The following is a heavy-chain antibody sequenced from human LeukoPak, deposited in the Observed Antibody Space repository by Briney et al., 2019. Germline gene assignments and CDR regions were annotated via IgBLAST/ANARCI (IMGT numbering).Heavy chain of an antibody. J-gene: IGHJ4*02. V-gene: IGHV3-23*01. Sequence: PGGSLRLSCAASGFTFSSYGMCWVRQAPGKGLEWVSAMSGGGGSTFYADSVKGRFTISRDNSKNTLYLQMNSLRDEDTAVYYCAKSHCGSFSCSRAEFWGQGTLVTVSS. CDR2: MSGGGGST. CDR3: AKSHCGSFSCSRAEF. D-gene: IGHD2-2*01. CDR1: GFTFSSYG.